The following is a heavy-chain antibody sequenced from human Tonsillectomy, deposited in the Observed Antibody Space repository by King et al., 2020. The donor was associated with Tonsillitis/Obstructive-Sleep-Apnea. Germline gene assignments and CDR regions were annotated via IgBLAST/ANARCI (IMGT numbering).Heavy chain of an antibody. CDR3: ARDVSASYSEVFDY. CDR1: GYTFSSYG. J-gene: IGHJ4*02. CDR2: ISAYNGNT. Sequence: QLVQSGAEVKKPGASVKVSCKASGYTFSSYGISWVRQAPGQGLEWTGWISAYNGNTYYAQKLQGRVTMTTDTSTSTAYMELRSLRSDDTAVYYCARDVSASYSEVFDYWGQGTLVTVSS. D-gene: IGHD1-26*01. V-gene: IGHV1-18*01.